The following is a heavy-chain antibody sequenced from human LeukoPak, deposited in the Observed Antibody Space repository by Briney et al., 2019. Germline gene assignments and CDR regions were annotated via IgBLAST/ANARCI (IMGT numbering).Heavy chain of an antibody. CDR2: IYYDGST. Sequence: SETLSLTCTVSGDSISNTYYYWGWIRQPPGKGLEWIASIYYDGSTSYNPSLKSRVTISVDTSKNQFSLKVSSVTAADTAVYYCARVVIPELRFDPWGQGTLVTVSS. D-gene: IGHD3-22*01. V-gene: IGHV4-39*07. CDR1: GDSISNTYYY. J-gene: IGHJ5*02. CDR3: ARVVIPELRFDP.